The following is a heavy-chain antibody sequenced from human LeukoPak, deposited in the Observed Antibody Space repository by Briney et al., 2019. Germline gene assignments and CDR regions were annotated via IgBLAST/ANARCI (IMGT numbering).Heavy chain of an antibody. CDR3: VRDATRGGDLDH. CDR1: GFTFSDYW. J-gene: IGHJ5*02. D-gene: IGHD2-21*01. V-gene: IGHV3-7*01. Sequence: GGSLRLSCAASGFTFSDYWMMWVRQAPGKGLEWVAQIKVDGSEKYYVDSVRGRFTFSRDNAKNSLDLQMNTLRVEDTAVYYCVRDATRGGDLDHWGQGTLVTVSS. CDR2: IKVDGSEK.